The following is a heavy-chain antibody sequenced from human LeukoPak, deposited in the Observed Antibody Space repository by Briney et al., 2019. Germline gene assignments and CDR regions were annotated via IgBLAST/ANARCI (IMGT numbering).Heavy chain of an antibody. CDR1: GYTFTSYF. D-gene: IGHD2-2*01. CDR3: ARDLGWRDIVVVPAALLLYYYYGMDV. CDR2: INPSGGST. J-gene: IGHJ6*02. V-gene: IGHV1-46*01. Sequence: ASVKVSCKASGYTFTSYFLHWVRQAPGQGLEWMGIINPSGGSTRYAQKFQGRITMTTDTSTSTAYMELRSLRSDDTAVYYCARDLGWRDIVVVPAALLLYYYYGMDVWGQGTTVTVSS.